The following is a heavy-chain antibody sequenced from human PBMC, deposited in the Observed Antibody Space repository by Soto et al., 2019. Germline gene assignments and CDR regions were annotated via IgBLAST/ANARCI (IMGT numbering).Heavy chain of an antibody. D-gene: IGHD3-3*01. CDR3: ARSVYLDFWSGNNWFDP. V-gene: IGHV4-31*03. CDR2: MFYSGSS. CDR1: GGSIRSGGYY. Sequence: SETLSLTCTASGGSIRSGGYYWGWIRQRPGKGLEWIAYMFYSGSSYYNPSLRSRVTISADTSNNQFSLKVDSATAADTAVYYCARSVYLDFWSGNNWFDPWGQGTLVTSPQ. J-gene: IGHJ5*02.